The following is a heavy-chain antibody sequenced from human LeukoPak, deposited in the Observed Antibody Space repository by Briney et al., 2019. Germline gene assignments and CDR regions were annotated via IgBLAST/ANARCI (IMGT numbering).Heavy chain of an antibody. D-gene: IGHD6-13*01. J-gene: IGHJ4*02. CDR1: GFTFSDYS. Sequence: RGSLRLSCAASGFTFSDYSMSWVRQAPGKGLEWVSGISGRGDTTYYAPSVKGRFTMSRDNPKSTVYLEMDSLTAEDTAVYSCAKQGYSSSWYYLDFWGQGTLVTVSS. CDR3: AKQGYSSSWYYLDF. V-gene: IGHV3-23*01. CDR2: ISGRGDTT.